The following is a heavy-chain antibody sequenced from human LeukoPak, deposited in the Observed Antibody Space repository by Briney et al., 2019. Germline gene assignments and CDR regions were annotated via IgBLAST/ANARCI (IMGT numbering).Heavy chain of an antibody. CDR3: ARGMAGYSSGWYNY. J-gene: IGHJ4*02. CDR1: GFTFSSYA. V-gene: IGHV3-30-3*01. CDR2: ISYDGSNK. D-gene: IGHD6-19*01. Sequence: HPGGSLRLSCAASGFTFSSYAMHWVRQAPGKGLEWVAVISYDGSNKYYADSVKGRFTISRDNSKSTLYLQMNSLRAEDTAVYYCARGMAGYSSGWYNYWGQGTLVTVSS.